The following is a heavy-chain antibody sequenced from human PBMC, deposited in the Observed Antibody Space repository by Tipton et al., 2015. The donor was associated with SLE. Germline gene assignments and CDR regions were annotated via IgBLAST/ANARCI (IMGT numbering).Heavy chain of an antibody. CDR2: ISHSGDT. Sequence: TLSLTCAVSGYSITGGYYWAWIRQPPGNGLEWIGSISHSGDTHYSPPLESRVTMSVDTSKNQFSLKLTSVTAADTAVYYCARDQRRGFDYWGQGTLVTVSS. D-gene: IGHD3-10*01. V-gene: IGHV4-38-2*02. CDR3: ARDQRRGFDY. CDR1: GYSITGGYY. J-gene: IGHJ4*02.